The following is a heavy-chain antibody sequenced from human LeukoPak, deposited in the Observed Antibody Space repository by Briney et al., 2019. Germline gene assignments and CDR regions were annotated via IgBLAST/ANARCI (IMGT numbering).Heavy chain of an antibody. CDR1: GFTFSSYW. V-gene: IGHV3-23*01. CDR2: ISGSGDNT. CDR3: AKRTSGLLFDY. D-gene: IGHD6-19*01. Sequence: GGSLRLSCAASGFTFSSYWMNWARQAPGKGLEWVSDISGSGDNTYHAESVKGRFTISRDNSKNTLYLEMSTLRAEDTAVYYCAKRTSGLLFDYWGQGTLVTVSP. J-gene: IGHJ4*02.